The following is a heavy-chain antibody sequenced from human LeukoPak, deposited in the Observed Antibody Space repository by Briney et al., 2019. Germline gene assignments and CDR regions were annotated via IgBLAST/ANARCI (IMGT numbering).Heavy chain of an antibody. D-gene: IGHD3-22*01. J-gene: IGHJ3*02. CDR2: IYYSGSI. CDR1: GYSISSSNW. V-gene: IGHV4-28*05. Sequence: PSETLSLTCAVSGYSISSSNWWGWIRQPPGKGLEWIGYIYYSGSIYYNPSLKSRVTMSIDTSKNQFSLKLSSVTAVDTAVYYCARNMGYYYDTSGAFDIWGQGTMVTVSS. CDR3: ARNMGYYYDTSGAFDI.